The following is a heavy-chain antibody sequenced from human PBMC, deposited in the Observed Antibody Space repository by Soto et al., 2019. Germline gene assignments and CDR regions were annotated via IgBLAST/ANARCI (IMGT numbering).Heavy chain of an antibody. CDR2: IGTASDT. D-gene: IGHD6-6*01. J-gene: IGHJ6*02. Sequence: GGSLRLSCAASGFTFSSYDMHWVRQATGKGLEWVSAIGTASDTYYPGSVKGRFTISRENAKNSLYLQMNSLRAENTAVYYCARWGFSSSSSLYYYYGMDVWGQGTTVTISS. CDR1: GFTFSSYD. V-gene: IGHV3-13*01. CDR3: ARWGFSSSSSLYYYYGMDV.